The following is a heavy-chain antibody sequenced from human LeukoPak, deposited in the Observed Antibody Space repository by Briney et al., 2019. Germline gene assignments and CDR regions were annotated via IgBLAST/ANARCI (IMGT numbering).Heavy chain of an antibody. D-gene: IGHD6-19*01. J-gene: IGHJ4*02. CDR1: GFTFSSYA. V-gene: IGHV3-23*01. Sequence: GGSLRLSCAASGFTFSSYAMSWVRQAPGKGLEWVSAISGSGGSTYYADSVKGRSTISRDNAKSSLYLQMNSLRAEDTAVYYCARERQWLVDYWGQGTLVTVSS. CDR2: ISGSGGST. CDR3: ARERQWLVDY.